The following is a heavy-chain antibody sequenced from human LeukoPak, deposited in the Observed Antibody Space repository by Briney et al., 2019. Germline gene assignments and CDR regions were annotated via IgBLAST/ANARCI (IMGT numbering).Heavy chain of an antibody. CDR2: ISTYNGYT. CDR3: ATTRRSGYVIFDY. CDR1: GYTFTSYD. Sequence: ASMKVSCKASGYTFTSYDITWVRQAPGQGLEWMGWISTYNGYTNYAQKIQGRVTMTTDTSTSTAYMDLRSLRSDDTAVYYCATTRRSGYVIFDYSGQGTLVTVSS. D-gene: IGHD5-12*01. V-gene: IGHV1-18*01. J-gene: IGHJ4*02.